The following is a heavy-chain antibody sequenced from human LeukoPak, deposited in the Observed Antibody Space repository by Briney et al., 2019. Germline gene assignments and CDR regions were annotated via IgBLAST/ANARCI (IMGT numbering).Heavy chain of an antibody. J-gene: IGHJ4*02. V-gene: IGHV4-59*01. CDR1: GGSISSNY. Sequence: SETLSLTCSVSGGSISSNYWTWIRQPPGKGLEWIGYVHFSGSTSYNPSLKSRVTTSVDRSKNQFSLKLSSVAAADTAVYYCARSYDTNFDYWGQGTLVTVSS. CDR2: VHFSGST. D-gene: IGHD3-3*01. CDR3: ARSYDTNFDY.